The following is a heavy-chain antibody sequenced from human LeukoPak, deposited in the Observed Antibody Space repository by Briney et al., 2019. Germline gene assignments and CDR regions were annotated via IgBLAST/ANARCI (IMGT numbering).Heavy chain of an antibody. CDR2: INHSGSA. J-gene: IGHJ3*02. Sequence: PSETLSLTCAVYGGSFSDYYWSWIRQPPGKGLERIGAINHSGSANYNPSLKSRVTISADTSKNQFSLKLSSVTAADTAVYYCARRYDSLGAFDIWGQGTMVTVSS. D-gene: IGHD1-1*01. V-gene: IGHV4-34*01. CDR1: GGSFSDYY. CDR3: ARRYDSLGAFDI.